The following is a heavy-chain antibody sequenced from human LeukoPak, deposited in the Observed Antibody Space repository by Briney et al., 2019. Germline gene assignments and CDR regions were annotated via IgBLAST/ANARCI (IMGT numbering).Heavy chain of an antibody. CDR1: GFILSSNY. CDR2: IYSDGRT. CDR3: ARDDITWYYFDY. J-gene: IGHJ4*02. V-gene: IGHV3-66*01. D-gene: IGHD2-8*02. Sequence: TGGSLRLSCAASGFILSSNYMGWVRQAPGKGLEWVSVIYSDGRTSYADSVKGRFTISRDNSKNTLYLQMNSLRADDTAVYYCARDDITWYYFDYWGQGTLVTVSS.